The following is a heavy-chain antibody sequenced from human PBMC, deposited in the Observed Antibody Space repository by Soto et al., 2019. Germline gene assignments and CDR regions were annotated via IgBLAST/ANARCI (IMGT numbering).Heavy chain of an antibody. J-gene: IGHJ4*02. CDR3: ARSPFWSGYTFDY. V-gene: IGHV1-2*02. CDR1: GYTFTGYY. Sequence: ASVKVSCKASGYTFTGYYMHWVRQAPGQGLEWMGWINPNSGGTNYAQKLQGRVTMTRDTSISTAYMELSRLRSDDTAVYYCARSPFWSGYTFDYWGQGTLVTVSS. D-gene: IGHD3-3*01. CDR2: INPNSGGT.